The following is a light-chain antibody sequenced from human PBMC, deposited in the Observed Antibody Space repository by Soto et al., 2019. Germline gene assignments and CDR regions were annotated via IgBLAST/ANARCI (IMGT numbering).Light chain of an antibody. Sequence: QLVLTQAPSVSGAPGQRVTLSCTGSSSNIGAGYDVHWYQQLPGTAPKLLIYGNRYRPSGVPDRFSGSKSGSSASLAITGLQAEYEAYYYCQSYDSSLSGYVFGTGTKLTVL. CDR3: QSYDSSLSGYV. CDR2: GNR. V-gene: IGLV1-40*01. J-gene: IGLJ1*01. CDR1: SSNIGAGYD.